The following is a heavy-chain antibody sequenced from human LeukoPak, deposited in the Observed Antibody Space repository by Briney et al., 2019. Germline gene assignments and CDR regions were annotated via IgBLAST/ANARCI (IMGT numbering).Heavy chain of an antibody. D-gene: IGHD5-18*01. V-gene: IGHV3-30-3*01. CDR1: GFTFSSYA. J-gene: IGHJ4*02. Sequence: PGGSLRLSCAASGFTFSSYAMHWVRQAPGKGLEWVAVIPYDGSNKYYADSVKGRFTISRDNSKNTLYLQMNSLRAEDTAVYYCARDSSYDLDYWGQGTLVTVSS. CDR2: IPYDGSNK. CDR3: ARDSSYDLDY.